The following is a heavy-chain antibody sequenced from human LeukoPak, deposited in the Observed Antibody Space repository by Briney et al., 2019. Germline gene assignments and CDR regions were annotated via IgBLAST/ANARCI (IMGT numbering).Heavy chain of an antibody. Sequence: PSETLSLTCTVSGGSISTYYWSWIRQPPGKRLEWIGYIYNSGSTNYNPSLKSRVTISVDTSKNQFSLKLSSVTAADTAVYYCARENSNSWYLDYWGQGTLVTVSS. J-gene: IGHJ4*02. D-gene: IGHD6-13*01. CDR3: ARENSNSWYLDY. CDR1: GGSISTYY. CDR2: IYNSGST. V-gene: IGHV4-59*01.